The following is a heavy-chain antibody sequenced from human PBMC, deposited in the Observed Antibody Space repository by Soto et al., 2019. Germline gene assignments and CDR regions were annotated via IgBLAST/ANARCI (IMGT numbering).Heavy chain of an antibody. V-gene: IGHV4-59*01. D-gene: IGHD6-13*01. CDR2: IHYSGTT. Sequence: SETLSLTCTVSGGSMRNYFWTWIRQPPGKGLEWIGYIHYSGTTSFFPSYNPSLRSRVTISEDTSKNQFSLKLLSVTTADTAVYFCXAGEASSRNLAPYYLDFWGQGTLVTVSS. CDR3: XAGEASSRNLAPYYLDF. CDR1: GGSMRNYF. J-gene: IGHJ4*02.